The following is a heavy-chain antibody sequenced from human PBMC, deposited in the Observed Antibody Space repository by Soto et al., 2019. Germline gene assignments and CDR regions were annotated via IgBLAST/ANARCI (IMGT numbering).Heavy chain of an antibody. Sequence: QVQLQESGPGLVKPSQTLSITCTVSGGSISSGGYYWSWIRQHPGKGLEWIGYIYYSGSTYYNPSLKSRVTISVDTSKNQFSLKLSSVTAADTAVYYCARAAHYSSPFRWFDPWGQGTLVTVSS. CDR3: ARAAHYSSPFRWFDP. D-gene: IGHD6-13*01. J-gene: IGHJ5*02. V-gene: IGHV4-31*03. CDR1: GGSISSGGYY. CDR2: IYYSGST.